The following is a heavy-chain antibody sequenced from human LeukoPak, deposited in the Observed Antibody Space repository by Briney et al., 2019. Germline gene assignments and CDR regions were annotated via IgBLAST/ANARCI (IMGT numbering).Heavy chain of an antibody. V-gene: IGHV4-31*03. CDR2: IYYSGDT. J-gene: IGHJ4*02. CDR3: ARHLGEIDY. Sequence: PSETLSLTCTVSSGSINSGDSFWSWLRQHPGKGLEWIGSIYYSGDTYYTPSLKSRLTISVDTSKNLFSLKLSSVTAADTAVYYCARHLGEIDYWGQGTLVTVSS. D-gene: IGHD3-10*01. CDR1: SGSINSGDSF.